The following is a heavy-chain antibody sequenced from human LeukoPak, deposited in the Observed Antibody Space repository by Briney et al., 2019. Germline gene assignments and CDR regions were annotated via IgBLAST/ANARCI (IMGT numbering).Heavy chain of an antibody. CDR1: GFTFSNYE. CDR2: ISDSGSSI. CDR3: ASVTIVGPTADY. D-gene: IGHD1-26*01. V-gene: IGHV3-48*03. J-gene: IGHJ4*02. Sequence: PGASLRLSCSASGFTFSNYEMNWVRQAPGKGLEWVSYISDSGSSIYYADSVKGRFTISRDNAKNSLYLQMNSLRAEDTAVYYCASVTIVGPTADYWGQGTLVTVSS.